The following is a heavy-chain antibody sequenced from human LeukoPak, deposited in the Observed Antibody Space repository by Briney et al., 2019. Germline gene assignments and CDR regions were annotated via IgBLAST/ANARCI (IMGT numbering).Heavy chain of an antibody. D-gene: IGHD7-27*01. Sequence: GSVKVSCKASGYSFTTYYMFWVRQAPGQRLECMGWINPNSGATNYAQKFQGRVTLTRDTFINTVYMELSSLMSDHTAIYYCARGDWGSGALDIWGQGTMVTISS. CDR3: ARGDWGSGALDI. V-gene: IGHV1-2*02. CDR1: GYSFTTYY. CDR2: INPNSGAT. J-gene: IGHJ3*02.